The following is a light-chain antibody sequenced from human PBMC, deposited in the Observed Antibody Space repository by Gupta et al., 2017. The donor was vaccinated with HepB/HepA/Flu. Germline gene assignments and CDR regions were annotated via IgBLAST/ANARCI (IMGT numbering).Light chain of an antibody. V-gene: IGKV1-9*01. J-gene: IGKJ4*01. CDR1: QGISSY. CDR2: AAS. CDR3: QQHNSYSLT. Sequence: DIQSTQSPSSLSVSVGDRVTITCRASQGISSYLAWYQQKPGKAPKLLIYAASTLQSGVPSRFSGSGSGTEFTLTISSLQPEDFATYYCQQHNSYSLTFGGGTKVEIK.